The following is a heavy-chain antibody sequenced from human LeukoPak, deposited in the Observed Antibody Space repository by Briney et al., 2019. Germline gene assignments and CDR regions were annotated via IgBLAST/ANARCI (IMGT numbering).Heavy chain of an antibody. D-gene: IGHD3-22*01. CDR2: ISGRSSYI. J-gene: IGHJ3*02. CDR3: ARSIHYYEENAFDI. Sequence: GGSLRLSCAASGFTFNNYNMNWVRQAPGKGLEWVSSISGRSSYIYYADSVKGRFTISRDNAKNSLYLQMNSLRAEDTGVYYCARSIHYYEENAFDIWGQGTMVTVSS. V-gene: IGHV3-21*01. CDR1: GFTFNNYN.